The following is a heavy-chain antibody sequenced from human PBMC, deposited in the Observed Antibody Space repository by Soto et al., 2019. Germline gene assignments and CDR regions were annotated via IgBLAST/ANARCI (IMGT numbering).Heavy chain of an antibody. J-gene: IGHJ5*02. CDR3: AGDPDSHYNDSHASSYP. V-gene: IGHV1-69*04. Sequence: SVKVSCKASGGTFSSYTITWVRQAPGQGLEWMGRIIPIIGIINYAQKFQGRVTITADKFTGTAYMELTRLRSDDTAVYYCAGDPDSHYNDSHASSYPWGQGTLVTVSS. CDR1: GGTFSSYT. D-gene: IGHD3-22*01. CDR2: IIPIIGII.